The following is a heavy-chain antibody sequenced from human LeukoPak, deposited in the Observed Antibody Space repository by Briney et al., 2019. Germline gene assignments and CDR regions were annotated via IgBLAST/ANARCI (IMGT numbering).Heavy chain of an antibody. CDR2: ISGSSGGT. Sequence: GGSLRLSCAASGFTFSSYAMNWVRQAPGKGLEWVSTISGSSGGTYYADSVKGRFTISRDNSKSTLYLQMNSLRAEDTAVYYCAKLLAPRGFDIWAQGTMVTVFS. V-gene: IGHV3-23*01. CDR1: GFTFSSYA. D-gene: IGHD2-15*01. CDR3: AKLLAPRGFDI. J-gene: IGHJ3*02.